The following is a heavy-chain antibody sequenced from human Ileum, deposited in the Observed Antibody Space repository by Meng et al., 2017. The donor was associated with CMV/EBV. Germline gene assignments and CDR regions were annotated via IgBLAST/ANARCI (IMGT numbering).Heavy chain of an antibody. CDR2: IYHSGST. J-gene: IGHJ6*02. Sequence: SNCWSCVRQRPGKGLEWIGEIYHSGSTNYNPSLTSRVTISVDKSKIQFSLKLSSVTAADTAVYYCARGGYCSSTSCYIYYYYGMDVWGQGTTVTVSS. V-gene: IGHV4-4*02. CDR1: SNC. D-gene: IGHD2-2*02. CDR3: ARGGYCSSTSCYIYYYYGMDV.